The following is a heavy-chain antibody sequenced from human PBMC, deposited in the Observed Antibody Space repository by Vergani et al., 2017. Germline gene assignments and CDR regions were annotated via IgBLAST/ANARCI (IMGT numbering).Heavy chain of an antibody. V-gene: IGHV3-33*01. CDR1: GFTFSSYG. J-gene: IGHJ2*01. D-gene: IGHD2-21*02. CDR2: IWYDGSNK. CDR3: ARTEAYCGGDCLYFDL. Sequence: QVQLVESGGGVVQPGRSLRLSCAASGFTFSSYGMHWVRQAPGKGLEWVAVIWYDGSNKYYADSVKGRFTISRDNSKNTLYLQMNSLRAEDTAVYYCARTEAYCGGDCLYFDLWGRGTLVTVSS.